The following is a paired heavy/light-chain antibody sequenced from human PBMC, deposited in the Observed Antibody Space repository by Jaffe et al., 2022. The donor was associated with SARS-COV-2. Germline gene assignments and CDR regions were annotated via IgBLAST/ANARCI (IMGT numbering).Heavy chain of an antibody. Sequence: QVQLQESGPGLVKPSQTLSLTCTVSGGSISSGNYYWSWIRQPAGKGLEWIGRVYTSGNTKNNPSLKSRVTISIDTSKNQFSLRLSSVTAADTAVYYCARGPSLYDSSGPFDYWGQGTLVTVSS. V-gene: IGHV4-61*02. D-gene: IGHD3-22*01. CDR2: VYTSGNT. CDR3: ARGPSLYDSSGPFDY. J-gene: IGHJ4*02. CDR1: GGSISSGNYY.
Light chain of an antibody. CDR3: GTWDSSLSAGV. J-gene: IGLJ3*02. CDR1: SSSIGNNY. V-gene: IGLV1-51*02. Sequence: QSVLTQPPSVSAAPGQKVTISCSGSSSSIGNNYVSWYQQLPGTAPKLLIYENNKRPSGIPDRFSGSKSGTSATLGITGLQTGDEADYYCGTWDSSLSAGVFGGGTKLTVL. CDR2: ENN.